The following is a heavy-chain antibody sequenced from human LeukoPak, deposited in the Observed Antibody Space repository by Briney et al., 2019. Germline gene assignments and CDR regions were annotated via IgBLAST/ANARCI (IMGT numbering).Heavy chain of an antibody. CDR1: GGTFSSYA. CDR3: ARVGYCSSTSRRYKYDFSYYYMDV. D-gene: IGHD2-2*03. Sequence: SVKVSCKASGGTFSSYAISWVRQAPGQGLEWMGGIIPIFGTANYAQKFQGRVTITADKSTSTAYMELSSLRSEDTAVYYCARVGYCSSTSRRYKYDFSYYYMDVWGKGTTVTVSS. CDR2: IIPIFGTA. V-gene: IGHV1-69*06. J-gene: IGHJ6*03.